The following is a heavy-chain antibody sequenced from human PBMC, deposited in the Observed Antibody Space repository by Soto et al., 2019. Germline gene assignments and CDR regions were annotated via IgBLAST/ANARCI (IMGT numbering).Heavy chain of an antibody. V-gene: IGHV3-23*01. D-gene: IGHD6-19*01. J-gene: IGHJ4*02. CDR2: ISGSGGST. CDR1: GFTFSSYA. Sequence: PGGSLRLSCAASGFTFSSYAMSWVRQAPGKGLEWVSAISGSGGSTYYADSVKGRFTISRDNAKNSLYLQVNSLTAADTAVYYCARLRSGWSIDYWGQGALVTVSS. CDR3: ARLRSGWSIDY.